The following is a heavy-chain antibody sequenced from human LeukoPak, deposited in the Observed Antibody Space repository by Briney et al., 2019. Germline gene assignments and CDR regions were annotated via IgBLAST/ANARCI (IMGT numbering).Heavy chain of an antibody. V-gene: IGHV4-59*01. D-gene: IGHD1-1*01. CDR1: GGSISPYY. Sequence: SETLSLTCTVSGGSISPYYWSWIRQTPGKGLEWIGYILYSGTTTNYNPSLKSRVTISVDTSKNQFSLKLSSVTAADTAVYYCARVGGWNDLVYWGQGTVTTVSA. CDR3: ARVGGWNDLVY. J-gene: IGHJ4*02. CDR2: ILYSGTT.